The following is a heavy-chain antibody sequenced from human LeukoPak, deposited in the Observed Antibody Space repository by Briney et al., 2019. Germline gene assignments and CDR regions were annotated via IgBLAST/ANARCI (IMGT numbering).Heavy chain of an antibody. V-gene: IGHV4-34*01. CDR2: IHYSGTT. CDR1: GGSFSGYY. CDR3: ARSIWFGELTGAFDI. Sequence: SETLSLTCAVYGGSFSGYYWGWIRQPRGKVLGLIGSIHYSGTTYYNPSLKSRATISVDTSKNQFSLKLNSVTAADTAVYYCARSIWFGELTGAFDIWGQGTMVTVSS. D-gene: IGHD3-10*01. J-gene: IGHJ3*02.